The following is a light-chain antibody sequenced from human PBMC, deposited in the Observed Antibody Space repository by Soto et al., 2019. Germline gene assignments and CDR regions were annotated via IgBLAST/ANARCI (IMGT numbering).Light chain of an antibody. J-gene: IGLJ1*01. V-gene: IGLV1-51*02. CDR1: SSNIGNNY. CDR3: GTWDTNLRRV. CDR2: ENN. Sequence: QSVLTQPPSVSAAPGQKVTISCSGSSSNIGNNYVSWYQQLPGTAPKLLIYENNKRPSGIPDRFSGSKSGTSATLGITGLQTGDEADYYCGTWDTNLRRVFGTGTKLTVL.